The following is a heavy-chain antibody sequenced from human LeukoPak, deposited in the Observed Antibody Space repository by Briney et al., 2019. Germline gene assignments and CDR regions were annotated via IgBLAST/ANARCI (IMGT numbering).Heavy chain of an antibody. CDR2: IKSKTDGGTT. CDR3: TTDSSGWSYYYYYGMDV. CDR1: GFTFSSYA. V-gene: IGHV3-15*01. D-gene: IGHD6-19*01. Sequence: GGSLRLSCAASGFTFSSYAMSWVRQAPGKGLEWVGRIKSKTDGGTTDYAAPVKGRFTISRDDSKNTLYLQMNSLKTEDTAVYYCTTDSSGWSYYYYYGMDVWGQGTTVTVSS. J-gene: IGHJ6*02.